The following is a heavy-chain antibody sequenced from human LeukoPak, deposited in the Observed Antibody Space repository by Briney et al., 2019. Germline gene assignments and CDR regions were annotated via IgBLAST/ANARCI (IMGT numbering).Heavy chain of an antibody. CDR1: GFTFSSYA. CDR2: ISGGGRST. Sequence: PGGSLRLSCAASGFTFSSYAMHWVRQAPGKGLEWVSTISGGGRSTDYADSVKGHFTISRDNSKNTLYLQMNSLRAEDTAVYYCARERYFDYWGQGTLVTVSS. J-gene: IGHJ4*02. V-gene: IGHV3-23*01. CDR3: ARERYFDY.